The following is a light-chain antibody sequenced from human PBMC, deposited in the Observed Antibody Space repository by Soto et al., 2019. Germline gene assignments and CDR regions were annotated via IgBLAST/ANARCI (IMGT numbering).Light chain of an antibody. Sequence: QSALTQPPSASGSPGQSFTIYCTGTSSDVGCYNYVSWYQQHPGKAPKLMIYEVSKRPSGVPDRFSGSKSGNTASLTVSGLQAEDEADYYCSSYAGINNLVFGGGTKLTVL. CDR1: SSDVGCYNY. CDR2: EVS. V-gene: IGLV2-8*01. J-gene: IGLJ2*01. CDR3: SSYAGINNLV.